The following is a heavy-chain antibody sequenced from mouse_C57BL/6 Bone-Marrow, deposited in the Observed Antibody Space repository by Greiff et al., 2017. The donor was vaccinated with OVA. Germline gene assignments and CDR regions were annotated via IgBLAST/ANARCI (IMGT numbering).Heavy chain of an antibody. CDR1: GFSLSTFGMG. V-gene: IGHV8-8*01. CDR3: ARIVDGYFNWYFDV. J-gene: IGHJ1*03. CDR2: IWWDDDK. D-gene: IGHD2-3*01. Sequence: QVQLKESGPGILQPSQTLSLTCSFSGFSLSTFGMGVGWIRQPSGKGLEWLAHIWWDDDKYYNPALKSRLTISKDTSKNQVFLKIANVDTADTATYYCARIVDGYFNWYFDVWGTGTTVTVSS.